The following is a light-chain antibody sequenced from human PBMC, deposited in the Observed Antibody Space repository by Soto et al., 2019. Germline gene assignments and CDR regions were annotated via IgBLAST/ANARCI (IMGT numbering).Light chain of an antibody. J-gene: IGKJ4*01. CDR2: DAS. CDR3: QQYDHLPLT. V-gene: IGKV1-33*01. CDR1: QSISSW. Sequence: DIQMTHSHSALSACGGGGVSMTVGASQSISSWLAWYQQKPGKAPKLLIYDASNLETGVPSRFSGSGSGTDFTFTINSLQPEDIAIYYCQQYDHLPLTFGGGTKVDIK.